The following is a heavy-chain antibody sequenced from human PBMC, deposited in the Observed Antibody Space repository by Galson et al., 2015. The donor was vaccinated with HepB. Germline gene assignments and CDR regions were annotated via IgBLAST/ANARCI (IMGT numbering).Heavy chain of an antibody. Sequence: PALVKPTQTLTVTCSFSGFSLSSRGMCVSWVRQPPGKALEWLARLDWDDGQYYSTSLKTRLAISKDTSKNQVVLTMTNMDPVDTATYYCARMTVAGNYYYYYGLDVWGQGTTVTVSS. CDR1: GFSLSSRGMC. V-gene: IGHV2-70*11. CDR2: LDWDDGQ. J-gene: IGHJ6*02. CDR3: ARMTVAGNYYYYYGLDV. D-gene: IGHD6-19*01.